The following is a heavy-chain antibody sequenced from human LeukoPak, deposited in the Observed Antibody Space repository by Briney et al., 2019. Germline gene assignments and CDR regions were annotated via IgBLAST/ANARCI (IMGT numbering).Heavy chain of an antibody. CDR3: AKDLTTVTTQGDY. J-gene: IGHJ4*02. CDR2: IRYDGSNK. CDR1: GFTFSSYG. D-gene: IGHD4-17*01. V-gene: IGHV3-30*02. Sequence: GGSLRLSCAASGFTFSSYGMHCVRQAPGKGLEWVAFIRYDGSNKYYADSVKGRFTISRDNSKNTLYLQMNSLRVDDTAVYYCAKDLTTVTTQGDYWGQGTLVTVSS.